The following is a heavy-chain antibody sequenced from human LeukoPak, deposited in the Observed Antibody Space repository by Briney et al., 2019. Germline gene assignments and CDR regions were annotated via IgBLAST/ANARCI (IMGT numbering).Heavy chain of an antibody. CDR3: ARDQRVTTDRGVIRSGADY. CDR2: IKQDGSEK. Sequence: GGSLRLSCAASGFDFSNHWMSWVRQSPRKGLEWVANIKQDGSEKYYMDAVVGRFTISRDNVDNSLYLQMNSPRPDDTAVYYCARDQRVTTDRGVIRSGADYWGQGTLVTVSS. D-gene: IGHD3-10*01. J-gene: IGHJ4*02. V-gene: IGHV3-7*03. CDR1: GFDFSNHW.